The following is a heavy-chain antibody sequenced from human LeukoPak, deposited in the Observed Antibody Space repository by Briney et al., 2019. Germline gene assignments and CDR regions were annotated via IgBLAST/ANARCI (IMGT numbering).Heavy chain of an antibody. CDR2: IYPGDSDT. J-gene: IGHJ4*02. CDR3: ARHDGYYYESSGYFV. Sequence: GESLKISCKGSGYSFPSYWIGWVRQMPGKGLEWMGIIYPGDSDTRYSPSFQGQVTISVDKSISTAYLQWSSLKASDTAIYYCARHDGYYYESSGYFVWGQGTLVTVAS. CDR1: GYSFPSYW. V-gene: IGHV5-51*01. D-gene: IGHD3-22*01.